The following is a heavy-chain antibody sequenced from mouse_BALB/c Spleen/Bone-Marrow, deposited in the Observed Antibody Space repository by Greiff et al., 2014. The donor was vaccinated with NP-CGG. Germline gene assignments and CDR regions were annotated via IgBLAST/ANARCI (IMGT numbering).Heavy chain of an antibody. J-gene: IGHJ2*02. D-gene: IGHD1-1*01. V-gene: IGHV1-69*02. CDR3: ARGRTTVVSDY. Sequence: QVQLQQPXAEVVKPGASVKVSCKASGYTFTNYWMQWVKQRPGQGLEWIGEIEPSDSYTNYNQDFKGKATLTVDKSSSTAYMQLSSLTSEDSAVYYCARGRTTVVSDYWGQGTSLTVSS. CDR2: IEPSDSYT. CDR1: GYTFTNYW.